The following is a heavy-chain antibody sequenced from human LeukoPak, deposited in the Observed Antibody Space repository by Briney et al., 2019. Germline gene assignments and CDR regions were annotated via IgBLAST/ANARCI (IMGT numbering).Heavy chain of an antibody. D-gene: IGHD2-2*01. J-gene: IGHJ4*02. V-gene: IGHV3-23*01. CDR2: ISGSGGST. CDR1: GFTFSSYG. CDR3: ARGYCSSTSCYYVY. Sequence: PGGTLRLSCAASGFTFSSYGMSWVRQAPGKGLEWVSAISGSGGSTYYADSVKGRFTISRDNSKNTLYLQMNSLRAEDTAVYYCARGYCSSTSCYYVYWGQGTLVTVSS.